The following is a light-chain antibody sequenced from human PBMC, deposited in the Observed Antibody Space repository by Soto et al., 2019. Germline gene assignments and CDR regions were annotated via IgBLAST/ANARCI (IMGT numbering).Light chain of an antibody. CDR1: QGVSTW. V-gene: IGKV1D-12*01. J-gene: IGKJ4*01. CDR3: QQTTTFPLT. Sequence: DIQMTQSPSSVSASVGDRVTITCRASQGVSTWLAWYQQKPGKAPNLLIYTASSLQIGVPSRFSGSGSGTDFTPTNSSLQPEDFANYYCQQTTTFPLTFGGGTKVEI. CDR2: TAS.